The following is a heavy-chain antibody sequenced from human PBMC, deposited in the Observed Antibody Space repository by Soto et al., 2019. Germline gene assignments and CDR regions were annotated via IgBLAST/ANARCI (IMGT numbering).Heavy chain of an antibody. D-gene: IGHD2-15*01. V-gene: IGHV4-31*03. CDR3: AGHTNGEGRGGSCYKYGSDV. CDR1: VGSISDGYY. CDR2: ISYSGST. J-gene: IGHJ6*02. Sequence: PSETLSLTCTVSVGSISDGYYWSWIRQHPGKGLEWIGSISYSGSTSYNPSLKSRLTISVDRSKSQFSLNLSSVTAADTAVYYCAGHTNGEGRGGSCYKYGSDVWGQGHTVSGSS.